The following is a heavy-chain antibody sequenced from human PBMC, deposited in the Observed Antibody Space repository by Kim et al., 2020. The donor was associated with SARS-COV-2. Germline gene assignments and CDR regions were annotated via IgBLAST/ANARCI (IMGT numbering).Heavy chain of an antibody. J-gene: IGHJ6*02. CDR3: ARDLINKQELLWFGAFTTHYYYYSMDV. D-gene: IGHD3-10*01. CDR1: GYTFTSYG. Sequence: ASVKVSCKASGYTFTSYGISWVRQAPGQGLEWMGWISAYNGNTNYAQKLQGRVTMTTDISTGTAYMELRSLRSDDTAVYYFARDLINKQELLWFGAFTTHYYYYSMDVWGQGTTVTIYS. CDR2: ISAYNGNT. V-gene: IGHV1-18*01.